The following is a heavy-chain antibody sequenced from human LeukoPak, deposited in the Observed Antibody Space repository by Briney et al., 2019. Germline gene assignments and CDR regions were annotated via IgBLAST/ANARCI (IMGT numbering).Heavy chain of an antibody. CDR2: MSSDGSNE. Sequence: PGGSLRLSCAASGFPFISYAMHWVRQAPGKGLEWVAVMSSDGSNEYYVDSVKGRFTISRDNAKKSLYLQMNSLRAEDTALYYCARGSTMVSDYWGQGTLVTVSS. V-gene: IGHV3-30-3*01. D-gene: IGHD3-10*01. CDR3: ARGSTMVSDY. CDR1: GFPFISYA. J-gene: IGHJ4*02.